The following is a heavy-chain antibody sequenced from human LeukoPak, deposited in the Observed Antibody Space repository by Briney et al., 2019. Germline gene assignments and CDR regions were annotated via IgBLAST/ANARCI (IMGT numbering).Heavy chain of an antibody. Sequence: ASVKVSCKASGYTFTGYYMHWVRQAPGQGLEWMGIINTRGGSTSYAQKFQGRVTMTRDTSISTAYMELSRLRSDDTAVYYCAREFGTMVTGYYFDYWGQGTLVTVSS. CDR2: INTRGGST. D-gene: IGHD5-18*01. V-gene: IGHV1-2*02. CDR3: AREFGTMVTGYYFDY. CDR1: GYTFTGYY. J-gene: IGHJ4*02.